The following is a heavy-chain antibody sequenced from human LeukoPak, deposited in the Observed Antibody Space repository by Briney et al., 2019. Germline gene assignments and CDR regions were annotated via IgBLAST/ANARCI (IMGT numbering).Heavy chain of an antibody. D-gene: IGHD2-8*01. CDR1: GFTFSSYG. J-gene: IGHJ4*02. Sequence: PGGSLRLSCAASGFTFSSYGMPWVRQAPGKGLEWVAVISYDGSNKYYADSVKGRFTISRDNSKNTLYLQMNSLRAEDTAMYYCAKDGMVYASPYYFDYWGQGTLVTVSS. CDR3: AKDGMVYASPYYFDY. CDR2: ISYDGSNK. V-gene: IGHV3-30*18.